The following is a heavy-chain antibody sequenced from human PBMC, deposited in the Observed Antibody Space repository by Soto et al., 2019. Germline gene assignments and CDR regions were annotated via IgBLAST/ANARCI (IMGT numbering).Heavy chain of an antibody. J-gene: IGHJ4*02. CDR2: ISGSGGST. CDR1: GLTFSSYA. D-gene: IGHD3-16*02. V-gene: IGHV3-23*01. Sequence: GGNLRLSCAASGLTFSSYAMSWARQAPGKGLEWVSAISGSGGSTYYADSVKGRFTSSRDNSTNTLYLQMNSLGDEDTAVSYCAKAPSGYDYPAYYDYIWGSYRLLPHFDYWGQGSLVTVSS. CDR3: AKAPSGYDYPAYYDYIWGSYRLLPHFDY.